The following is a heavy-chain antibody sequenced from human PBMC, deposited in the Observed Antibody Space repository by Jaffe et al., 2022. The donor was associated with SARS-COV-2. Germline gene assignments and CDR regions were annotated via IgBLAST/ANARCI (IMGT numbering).Heavy chain of an antibody. CDR2: IYTSGST. J-gene: IGHJ3*02. D-gene: IGHD1-26*01. CDR1: GGSISSYY. V-gene: IGHV4-4*07. CDR3: AGEWELSHRDAFDI. Sequence: QVQLQESGPGLVKPSETLSLTCTVSGGSISSYYWSWIRQPAGKGLEWIGRIYTSGSTNYNPSLKSRVTMSVDTSKNQFSLKLSSVTAADTAVYYCAGEWELSHRDAFDIWGQGTMVTVSS.